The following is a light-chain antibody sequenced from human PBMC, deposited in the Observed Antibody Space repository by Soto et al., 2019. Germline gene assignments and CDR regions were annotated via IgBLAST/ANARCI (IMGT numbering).Light chain of an antibody. J-gene: IGLJ1*01. CDR1: SSDVGGYKY. CDR2: EAS. V-gene: IGLV2-14*01. CDR3: SSYTSGSTLYV. Sequence: QSVLTQPASVSGSPGQSITISCTRTSSDVGGYKYVSWYQQHPGKAPRLMIYEASNRPSGVSHRFSGSRSGNTAYLTISGLQAEDEADYYCSSYTSGSTLYVFGTGTKLTVL.